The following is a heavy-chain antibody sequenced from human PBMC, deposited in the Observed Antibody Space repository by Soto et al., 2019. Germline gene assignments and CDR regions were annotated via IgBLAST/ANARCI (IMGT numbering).Heavy chain of an antibody. J-gene: IGHJ6*02. CDR1: GGTFISYS. Sequence: QVQLVQSGAEVRKPGSSVRVSCKTSGGTFISYSFSWVRQAPGQGLEWMGGIIPMFDTPIYAQKFQGKVTITADKSTTTAYMDVSRLTSGDTAVYYCATGISMVRGVSITAYYYPALDVWGQGTTVTVSS. V-gene: IGHV1-69*06. CDR2: IIPMFDTP. D-gene: IGHD3-10*01. CDR3: ATGISMVRGVSITAYYYPALDV.